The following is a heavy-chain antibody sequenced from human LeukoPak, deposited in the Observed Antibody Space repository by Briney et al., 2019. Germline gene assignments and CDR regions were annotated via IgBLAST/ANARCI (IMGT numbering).Heavy chain of an antibody. Sequence: GGSLRLSCAASGFTFSTYWMNWVRQAPGKGLEWVANIKQDGSEKYYVDSVKGRFTISRDNAKNSLYLQMNSLRAEDTAVYYCARDYEEMATITQNSHYWGQGTLVTVSS. CDR3: ARDYEEMATITQNSHY. D-gene: IGHD5-24*01. CDR2: IKQDGSEK. V-gene: IGHV3-7*01. CDR1: GFTFSTYW. J-gene: IGHJ4*02.